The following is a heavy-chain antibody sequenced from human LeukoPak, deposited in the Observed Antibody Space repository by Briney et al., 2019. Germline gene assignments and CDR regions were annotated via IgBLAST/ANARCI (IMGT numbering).Heavy chain of an antibody. CDR2: INHSRST. D-gene: IGHD6-6*01. J-gene: IGHJ4*02. Sequence: SETLSLTCAVYGGSFSGYYWSWIRQPPGKGLEWIGEINHSRSTNYNPSLKSRVTISVDTSKNQFSLKLSPVTAADTAVYYCARSQLVSFDYWGQGTLVTVSS. CDR3: ARSQLVSFDY. V-gene: IGHV4-34*01. CDR1: GGSFSGYY.